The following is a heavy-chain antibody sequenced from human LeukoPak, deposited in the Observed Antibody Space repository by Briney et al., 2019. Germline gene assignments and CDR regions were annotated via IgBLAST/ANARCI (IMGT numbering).Heavy chain of an antibody. CDR3: ARGFFNFED. Sequence: GGSLRLSCAASGFSVSGYYMSWVRQALRRGLEWVSVIYSGGDTSYLDSVKGRFTVSRDNAKNTVDLHMNGLRPEDTAFYYCARGFFNFEDWGRGTLVTVSS. CDR1: GFSVSGYY. V-gene: IGHV3-66*02. D-gene: IGHD3-3*01. CDR2: IYSGGDT. J-gene: IGHJ4*02.